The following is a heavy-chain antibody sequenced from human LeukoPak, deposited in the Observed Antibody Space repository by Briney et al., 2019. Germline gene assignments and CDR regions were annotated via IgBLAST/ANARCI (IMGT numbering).Heavy chain of an antibody. CDR1: GFSFRGYW. Sequence: GSLRLSCAASGFSFRGYWMNWVRQAPGKGLEWVANIKPDGTEKYYVDSVKGRFTISRDNSKNTLYLQMNSLRAEDTAVYYCAKGYNYFDYWGQGTLVTVSS. V-gene: IGHV3-7*01. CDR2: IKPDGTEK. D-gene: IGHD5-24*01. J-gene: IGHJ4*02. CDR3: AKGYNYFDY.